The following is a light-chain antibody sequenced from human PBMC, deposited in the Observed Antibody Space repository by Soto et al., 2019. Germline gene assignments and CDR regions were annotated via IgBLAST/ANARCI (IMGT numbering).Light chain of an antibody. CDR3: CSYADGSIYF. CDR1: TSDIGSNT. CDR2: NND. Sequence: QSVLTQPPSASGTPGQKVTISCSGATSDIGSNTIHWYRHLPGSGPTLVVFNNDQRPSGVPDRISGSKSGTSASLAISGLQSEDEGDYYCCSYADGSIYFFGAGTKVTVL. V-gene: IGLV1-44*01. J-gene: IGLJ1*01.